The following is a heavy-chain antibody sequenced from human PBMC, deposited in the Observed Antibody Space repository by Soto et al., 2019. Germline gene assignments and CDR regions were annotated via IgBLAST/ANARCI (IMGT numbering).Heavy chain of an antibody. J-gene: IGHJ5*02. CDR1: GFTFSSYS. CDR3: ARDPTSLSRLSLARWFGP. Sequence: EVQLVESGGGLVKPGGSLRLSCAASGFTFSSYSMNWVRQAPGKGLEWVSSISSSSSYIYYADSVKGRFTISRDNAKNSLYLQMNSLRAEDTAVYYCARDPTSLSRLSLARWFGPWGQGTLVTVSS. V-gene: IGHV3-21*01. CDR2: ISSSSSYI. D-gene: IGHD2-2*01.